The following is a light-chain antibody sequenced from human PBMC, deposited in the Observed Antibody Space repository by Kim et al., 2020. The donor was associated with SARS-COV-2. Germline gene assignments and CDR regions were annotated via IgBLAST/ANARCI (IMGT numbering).Light chain of an antibody. J-gene: IGLJ2*01. V-gene: IGLV3-19*01. CDR2: GKN. CDR3: NSRDSSGNHLV. CDR1: SLRSYY. Sequence: SSELTQDPAVSVALGQTVRITCQGDSLRSYYASWYQQKPGQAPVLVIYGKNNRPSGIPDRFSGPSSGNTASLTITWAQAEDEADYYCNSRDSSGNHLVFG.